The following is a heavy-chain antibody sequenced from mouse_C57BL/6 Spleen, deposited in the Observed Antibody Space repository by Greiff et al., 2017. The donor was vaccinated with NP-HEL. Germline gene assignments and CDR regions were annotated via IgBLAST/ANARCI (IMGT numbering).Heavy chain of an antibody. CDR2: INPSNGGT. D-gene: IGHD2-12*01. CDR1: GYTFTSYW. V-gene: IGHV1-53*01. Sequence: QVQLQQPGTELVKPGASVKLSCKASGYTFTSYWMHWVKQRPGQGLEWIGNINPSNGGTNYNEKFKSKATLTVDKSASTAYMQLSSLTSEDSAVYYWARSSPAYYSPYFDYWGQGTTLTVSS. J-gene: IGHJ2*01. CDR3: ARSSPAYYSPYFDY.